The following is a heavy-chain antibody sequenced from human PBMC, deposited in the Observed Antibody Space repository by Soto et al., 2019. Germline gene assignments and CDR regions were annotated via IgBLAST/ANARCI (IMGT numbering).Heavy chain of an antibody. D-gene: IGHD6-6*01. J-gene: IGHJ6*02. CDR3: ATTSEYSSSMRGAYV. CDR2: INHSGST. V-gene: IGHV4-34*01. Sequence: QVQLQQWGAGLLKPSETLSLTCAVYGGSFSGYYWSWIRQPPGKGLEWIGEINHSGSTNYNPSLKSRVTISVDTSKNQFSLKLSSVTAADTAVYYCATTSEYSSSMRGAYVWGQGTTVTVSS. CDR1: GGSFSGYY.